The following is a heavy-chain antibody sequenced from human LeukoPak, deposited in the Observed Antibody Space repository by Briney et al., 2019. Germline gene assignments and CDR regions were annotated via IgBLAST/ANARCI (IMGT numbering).Heavy chain of an antibody. CDR1: GFTFSSYS. J-gene: IGHJ4*02. Sequence: PGGSLRLSCAASGFTFSSYSMNWVRQAPGKGLEWVSSISSSSSYIYYADSVKGRFTISRDNAKNSLYLQMNSLRAEDTAVYYCARDLTEETTSYFDYWGQGTLVTVSS. V-gene: IGHV3-21*01. CDR2: ISSSSSYI. CDR3: ARDLTEETTSYFDY. D-gene: IGHD1-7*01.